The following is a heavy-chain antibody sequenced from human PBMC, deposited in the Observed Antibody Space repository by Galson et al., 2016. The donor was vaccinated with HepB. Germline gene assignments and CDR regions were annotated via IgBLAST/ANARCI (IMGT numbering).Heavy chain of an antibody. CDR1: GGSISSYH. J-gene: IGHJ2*01. D-gene: IGHD5-18*01. CDR3: AKDPGYNYGLVWYFEV. Sequence: SETLSLTCTVSGGSISSYHWNWIRQTPGKGLEWIGYIYYLGDTNYNPSLKSRVTISVDTSKNQFSLNLTSVTAADTAIYYCAKDPGYNYGLVWYFEVWGRGTLVPVSS. V-gene: IGHV4-59*01. CDR2: IYYLGDT.